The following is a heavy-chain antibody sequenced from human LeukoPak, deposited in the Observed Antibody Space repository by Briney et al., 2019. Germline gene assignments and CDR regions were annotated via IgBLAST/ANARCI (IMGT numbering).Heavy chain of an antibody. CDR1: GFTFDDYA. Sequence: GGSLRLSCAASGFTFDDYAMHWVRQAPGKGLEWVSGISWNSGSIGYADSVKGRFTISRDNAKNSLYLQMNSLRAEDTAVYYCARDVRVAVAGSDAFDIWGQGTMVTVSS. J-gene: IGHJ3*02. CDR2: ISWNSGSI. CDR3: ARDVRVAVAGSDAFDI. V-gene: IGHV3-9*01. D-gene: IGHD6-19*01.